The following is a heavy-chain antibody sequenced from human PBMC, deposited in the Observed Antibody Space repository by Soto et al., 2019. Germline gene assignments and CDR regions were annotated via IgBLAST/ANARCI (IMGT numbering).Heavy chain of an antibody. J-gene: IGHJ4*02. V-gene: IGHV1-18*04. D-gene: IGHD3-16*02. CDR2: ISAYNGNT. CDR3: ARGTRVAFGGVIVRSGGFDY. Sequence: QVQLVQSGAEVKKPGASVKVSCKASGYTFTSYGISWVRQAPGQGLEWMGWISAYNGNTNYAQKLQGRVTMTTDTSTSTAYMELRSLRSDDTAVYYCARGTRVAFGGVIVRSGGFDYWGQGTLVTVSS. CDR1: GYTFTSYG.